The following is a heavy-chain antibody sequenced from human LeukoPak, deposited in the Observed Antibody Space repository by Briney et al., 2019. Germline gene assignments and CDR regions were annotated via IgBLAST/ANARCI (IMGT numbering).Heavy chain of an antibody. CDR2: ISGSGGST. J-gene: IGHJ4*02. Sequence: GGSLRLSCAASGFTFSSYAMSWVRQAPGKGLEWVSAISGSGGSTYYADSVKGRFTISRDNSKNTLYLQMNSLRAEDTAVYYCAKEQVHCSSTSCYHSLRVREMDYDRVYDYWGQGTLVTVSS. CDR3: AKEQVHCSSTSCYHSLRVREMDYDRVYDY. D-gene: IGHD2-2*01. CDR1: GFTFSSYA. V-gene: IGHV3-23*01.